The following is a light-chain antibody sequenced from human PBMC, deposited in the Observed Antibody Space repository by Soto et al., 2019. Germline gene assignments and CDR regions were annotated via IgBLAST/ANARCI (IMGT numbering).Light chain of an antibody. Sequence: DIQMTPSPSSLSASVGDRVTITCQASQDISNYLNWYQQKPGKAPKLLIYDASNLETGVPPRFSGSGSGTDFTFTISSLQPEDIATYYCQQYDKLPFTFGPGTKVDIK. CDR2: DAS. CDR1: QDISNY. J-gene: IGKJ3*01. V-gene: IGKV1-33*01. CDR3: QQYDKLPFT.